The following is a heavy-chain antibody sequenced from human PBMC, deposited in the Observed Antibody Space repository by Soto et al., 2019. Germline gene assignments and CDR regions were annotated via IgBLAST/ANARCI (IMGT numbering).Heavy chain of an antibody. D-gene: IGHD2-2*01. Sequence: GASVKVSCKASGYTFTSYGISWVRQAPGQGLEWMGWISAYNGNTNYAQKLQGRVTMTRDTSTSTVYMELSSLRSEDTAVYYCARDKDIVVVPAALSIDAEMVFDIWGQGTMVTVSS. CDR2: ISAYNGNT. V-gene: IGHV1-18*01. CDR1: GYTFTSYG. CDR3: ARDKDIVVVPAALSIDAEMVFDI. J-gene: IGHJ3*02.